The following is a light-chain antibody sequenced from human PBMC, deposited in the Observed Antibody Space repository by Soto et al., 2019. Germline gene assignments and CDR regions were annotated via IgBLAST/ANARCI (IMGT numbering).Light chain of an antibody. CDR3: SSYTSSSTWV. J-gene: IGLJ3*02. CDR1: SSDVGGHNY. V-gene: IGLV2-14*01. CDR2: EVS. Sequence: QSALTQPASVSGSPGQSITISCTGTSSDVGGHNYVSWYRHHPGKAPKLIIYEVSNRPSGISNRFSGSKSDNTASLTISGLQAEDEADYYCSSYTSSSTWVFGGGTKVTVL.